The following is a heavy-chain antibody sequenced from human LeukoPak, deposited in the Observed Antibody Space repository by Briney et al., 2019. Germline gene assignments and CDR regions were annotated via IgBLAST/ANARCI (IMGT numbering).Heavy chain of an antibody. CDR1: GFTFYTFS. CDR2: ISYDGNSK. Sequence: PGGSLRLSCAASGFTFYTFSMHWVRPAPGKGLEWVAFISYDGNSKLYADSVKGRFTISRDNSKNTLYLQMNSLRAEDTAVYSCASEKYSSRRSFDYWGQGTLVTVSS. V-gene: IGHV3-30*04. D-gene: IGHD6-19*01. CDR3: ASEKYSSRRSFDY. J-gene: IGHJ4*02.